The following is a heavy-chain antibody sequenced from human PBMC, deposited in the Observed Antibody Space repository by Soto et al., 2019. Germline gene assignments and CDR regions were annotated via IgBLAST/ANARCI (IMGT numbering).Heavy chain of an antibody. Sequence: EVQLLESGGGLVQPGGSLRLSCAASGFTFSSYAMSWVRQAPGKGLEWVSAISGSGGSTYYADSVKGRFTISRDNSKNTLYLQMNSLRAEDTAVYYCAKDGYCSSTSCPRGYYYYYYYMDVWGKGTTVTVSS. J-gene: IGHJ6*03. CDR1: GFTFSSYA. CDR3: AKDGYCSSTSCPRGYYYYYYYMDV. D-gene: IGHD2-2*03. V-gene: IGHV3-23*01. CDR2: ISGSGGST.